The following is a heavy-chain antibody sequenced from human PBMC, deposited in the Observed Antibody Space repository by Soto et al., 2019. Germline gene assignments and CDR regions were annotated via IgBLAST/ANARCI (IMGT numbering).Heavy chain of an antibody. CDR1: GFTFSTYA. V-gene: IGHV3-23*01. D-gene: IGHD1-26*01. J-gene: IGHJ4*02. Sequence: GGSLRLSCEGSGFTFSTYAMSWVRQAPGKGLEWVSAISGSGGSTYYTDSVKGRFTISRDNSKNTLYLQMNTLRAEDTALYYCALRKTGSSFDYWGQGSLVTVSS. CDR2: ISGSGGST. CDR3: ALRKTGSSFDY.